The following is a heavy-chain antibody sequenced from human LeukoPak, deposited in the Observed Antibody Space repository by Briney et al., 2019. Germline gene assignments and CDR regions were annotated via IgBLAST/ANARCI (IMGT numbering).Heavy chain of an antibody. CDR3: ARDRSGTIFGGNYMDV. V-gene: IGHV4-4*07. D-gene: IGHD3-3*01. J-gene: IGHJ6*03. CDR2: IYTSGST. Sequence: PSETLSLTCTVSGGSISSYYWSSIRQPAGKGLEWIWRIYTSGSTNYNPSLKSRVTISVDKSKNQFSLKLSSVTAADTAVYYCARDRSGTIFGGNYMDVWGKGTTVTVSS. CDR1: GGSISSYY.